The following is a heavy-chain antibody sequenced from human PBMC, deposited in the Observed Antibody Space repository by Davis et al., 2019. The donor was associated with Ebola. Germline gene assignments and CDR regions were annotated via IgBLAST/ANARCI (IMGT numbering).Heavy chain of an antibody. Sequence: PGGSLRLSCAASGFSFSSHVMTWVRQAPGKGLEWVSSITGGGGSTHHADSVKGRFTISRDSWKNTLYLQMNSLRAEDTAIYYCAKHRGDKYYYYSMDVWGQGTTVTVSS. CDR1: GFSFSSHV. CDR3: AKHRGDKYYYYSMDV. CDR2: ITGGGGST. D-gene: IGHD2-21*01. V-gene: IGHV3-23*01. J-gene: IGHJ6*02.